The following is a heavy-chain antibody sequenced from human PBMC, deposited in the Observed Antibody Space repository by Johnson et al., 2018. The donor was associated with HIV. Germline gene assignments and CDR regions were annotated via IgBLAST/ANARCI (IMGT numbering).Heavy chain of an antibody. V-gene: IGHV3-30*04. CDR3: ARAGRYSSGWYGGAFDI. CDR1: GFTFSSYA. D-gene: IGHD6-13*01. Sequence: QVQLVESGGGVVQPGRSLRLSCAASGFTFSSYAMHWVRQAPGKGLEWVAVISYDGSNKYYADSVKGRFTISRDNSKNTLYLQMNSLRAEDTAVYYCARAGRYSSGWYGGAFDIWGQGTMVTVSS. CDR2: ISYDGSNK. J-gene: IGHJ3*02.